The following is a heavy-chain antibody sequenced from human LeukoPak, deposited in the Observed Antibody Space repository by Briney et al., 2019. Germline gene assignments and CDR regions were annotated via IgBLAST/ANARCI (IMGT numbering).Heavy chain of an antibody. V-gene: IGHV4-61*01. J-gene: IGHJ4*02. CDR3: VREHDWGDFDF. CDR1: GGSVISGSYY. Sequence: SETLSLTCTVSGGSVISGSYYWSWIRQPPGKELEWIGYVSHSGNTNYNPSLKSRVTISKDTSKNQFSLKLSSVTAADTAVYYCVREHDWGDFDFWGQGTLVTASS. D-gene: IGHD3-9*01. CDR2: VSHSGNT.